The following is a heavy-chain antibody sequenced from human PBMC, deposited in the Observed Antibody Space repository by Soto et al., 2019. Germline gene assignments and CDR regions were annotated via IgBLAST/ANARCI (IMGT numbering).Heavy chain of an antibody. V-gene: IGHV3-30*18. J-gene: IGHJ5*02. CDR2: ISYDGSNK. Sequence: PGGSLRLSCAASGFTFSSYGMHWVRQAPGKGLEWVAVISYDGSNKYYADSVKGRFTISRDNSKNTLYLQMNSLRAEDTAVYYCAKDLGTYYYDSSGLEPWGQGTLVTVSS. CDR1: GFTFSSYG. CDR3: AKDLGTYYYDSSGLEP. D-gene: IGHD3-22*01.